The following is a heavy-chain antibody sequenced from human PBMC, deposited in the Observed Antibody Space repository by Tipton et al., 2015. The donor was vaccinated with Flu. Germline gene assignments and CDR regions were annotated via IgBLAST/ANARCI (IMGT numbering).Heavy chain of an antibody. CDR1: GFTFSDYY. V-gene: IGHV3-11*01. D-gene: IGHD2-2*01. Sequence: SLRLSCAASGFTFSDYYMSWIRQAPGKGLEWISYISSSGTSMYYADSVKGRFTISRDNAKNSLYLQMNSLRAEDTAVYYCARVASTLLTEVVPVAIGVWGQGTTVTVSS. CDR3: ARVASTLLTEVVPVAIGV. CDR2: ISSSGTSM. J-gene: IGHJ6*02.